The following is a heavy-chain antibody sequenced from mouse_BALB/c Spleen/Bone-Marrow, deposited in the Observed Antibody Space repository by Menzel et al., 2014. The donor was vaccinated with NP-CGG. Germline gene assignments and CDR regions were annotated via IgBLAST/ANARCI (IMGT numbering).Heavy chain of an antibody. Sequence: EVQLVESGGGLVQPGGSLRLSCATSGFTFTNYYMSWVRPTPGQALEWLGFIRPTANGYTTEYSAYVKGRFTIARDNSQSILYLQMNTLTAEDTATYYCARYEHYDIYWYFDVWGAGATVTVSS. J-gene: IGHJ1*01. CDR3: ARYEHYDIYWYFDV. CDR1: GFTFTNYY. V-gene: IGHV7-3*02. D-gene: IGHD2-4*01. CDR2: IRPTANGYTT.